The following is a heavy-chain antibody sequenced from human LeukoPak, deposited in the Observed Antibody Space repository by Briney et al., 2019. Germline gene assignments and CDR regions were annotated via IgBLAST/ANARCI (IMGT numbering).Heavy chain of an antibody. Sequence: KTGGSLRLSCAASGFTFSSYSMNWVRQAPGKGLEWVSSISSSSSYIYYADSVRGRFTISRDSAKNSLYLQMDSLRVEYTAIYYCARCSGWAFKNWGQGSLVSVS. CDR1: GFTFSSYS. CDR2: ISSSSSYI. D-gene: IGHD6-19*01. CDR3: ARCSGWAFKN. J-gene: IGHJ4*02. V-gene: IGHV3-21*01.